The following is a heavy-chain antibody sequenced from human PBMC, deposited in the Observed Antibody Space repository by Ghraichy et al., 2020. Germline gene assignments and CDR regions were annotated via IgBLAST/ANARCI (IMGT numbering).Heavy chain of an antibody. Sequence: SQTLSLTCAISGDSVSSNSAAWNWIRQSPSRGLEWLGRTYYRSKWYNDYAVSVKSRITINPDTSKNQFSLQLNSVTPEDTAVYYCARHSGWSTAGGYYFDYWGQGTLVTVSS. CDR3: ARHSGWSTAGGYYFDY. J-gene: IGHJ4*02. CDR1: GDSVSSNSAA. V-gene: IGHV6-1*01. D-gene: IGHD6-19*01. CDR2: TYYRSKWYN.